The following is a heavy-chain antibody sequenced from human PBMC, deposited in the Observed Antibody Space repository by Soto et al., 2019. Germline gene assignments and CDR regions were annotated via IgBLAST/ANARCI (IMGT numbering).Heavy chain of an antibody. Sequence: QVQVVESGGGVVQPGRSLRLSCAASGFTFSSFGMHWVRQAPGKGLEWVSLIWYDGSRKSYGDSVKGRLTISRDNSRNTVYVQMNSLRADDTAVYYCARDASYYSLWSGYYPSRNGMDVWGQGTTVTVSS. CDR1: GFTFSSFG. D-gene: IGHD3-3*01. J-gene: IGHJ6*02. CDR2: IWYDGSRK. V-gene: IGHV3-33*01. CDR3: ARDASYYSLWSGYYPSRNGMDV.